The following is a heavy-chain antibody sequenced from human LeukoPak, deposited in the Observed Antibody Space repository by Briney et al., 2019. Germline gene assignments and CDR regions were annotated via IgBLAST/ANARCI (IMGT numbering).Heavy chain of an antibody. D-gene: IGHD3-10*01. V-gene: IGHV4-38-2*02. CDR3: ARDSIWFGEREYYMDV. CDR1: GYSISSGYY. Sequence: SETLSLTCTVSGYSISSGYYWGWIRQPPGKGLEWIGSIYHSGSTYYNPSLKSRVTISVDTSKNQFSLKLSSVTAADTAVYYCARDSIWFGEREYYMDVWGKGTTVTISS. CDR2: IYHSGST. J-gene: IGHJ6*03.